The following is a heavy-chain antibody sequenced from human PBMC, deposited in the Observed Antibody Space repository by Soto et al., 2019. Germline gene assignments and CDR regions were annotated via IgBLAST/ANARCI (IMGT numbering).Heavy chain of an antibody. Sequence: ASVKVSCKASGYTFTSYYMHWVRQAPGQGLEWMGIINPSGGSTSYAQKFQGRVTMTRDTSTSTVYMELSSLRSEDTAVYYCARGTLVTTSSVLRFLEWSKDLGHFDYWGQGTLVTVSS. V-gene: IGHV1-46*03. J-gene: IGHJ4*02. CDR1: GYTFTSYY. CDR3: ARGTLVTTSSVLRFLEWSKDLGHFDY. CDR2: INPSGGST. D-gene: IGHD3-3*01.